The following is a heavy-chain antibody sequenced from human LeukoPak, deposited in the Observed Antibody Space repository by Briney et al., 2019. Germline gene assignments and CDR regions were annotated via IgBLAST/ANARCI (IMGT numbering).Heavy chain of an antibody. CDR1: GFTFNNYA. Sequence: PGGSLRLSCAASGFTFNNYAMNWVRQAPGKGLEWVSSISGGGETTYYADSAKGRFTISRDNSQNTLYLQMNSLRAEDTAVYYCAKERGIAVIDYWGQGTLVTVSS. J-gene: IGHJ4*02. CDR2: ISGGGETT. V-gene: IGHV3-23*01. CDR3: AKERGIAVIDY. D-gene: IGHD6-19*01.